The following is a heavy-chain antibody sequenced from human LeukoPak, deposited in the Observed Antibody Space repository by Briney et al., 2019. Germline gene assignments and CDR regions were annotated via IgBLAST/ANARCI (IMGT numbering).Heavy chain of an antibody. V-gene: IGHV1-18*01. CDR1: GFTFNNYG. CDR2: MSAYNGDT. D-gene: IGHD6-19*01. CDR3: ARDPSNTSGWYIYFDY. Sequence: ASVKVSCKASGFTFNNYGISWARQAPGQGREWMGWMSAYNGDTHYAQKLQGRVTLTTDTSTRTAYMELRSLRSDDTAMYYCARDPSNTSGWYIYFDYWGQGTLVTVSP. J-gene: IGHJ4*02.